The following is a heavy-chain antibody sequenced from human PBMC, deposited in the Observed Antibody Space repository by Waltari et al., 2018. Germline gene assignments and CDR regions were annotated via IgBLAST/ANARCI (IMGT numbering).Heavy chain of an antibody. CDR2: ISPIFGKA. CDR3: AREGLEPDQGFDY. D-gene: IGHD1-1*01. Sequence: QVQLVQSGAEVKKPGSSVKVSCKASGGTFSSYAISWVRQAPGTGLEWMGRISPIFGKANDAQKFQGRVTITADKSTGTAYMELSSLRSEDTAVYYCAREGLEPDQGFDYWGQGTLVTVSS. V-gene: IGHV1-69*04. CDR1: GGTFSSYA. J-gene: IGHJ4*02.